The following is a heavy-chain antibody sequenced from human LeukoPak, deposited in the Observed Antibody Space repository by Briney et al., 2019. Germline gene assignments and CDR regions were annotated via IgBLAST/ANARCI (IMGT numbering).Heavy chain of an antibody. Sequence: SETLSLTCPVSGGSISSYYWSWIRQPPGKGLEWTGDISYSGSTSYNSSLKSRVTISVDTSKNQFSLKLTSVTAADTAVYYCARHSLHSNYATGGIDYWGQGTLVTVSS. V-gene: IGHV4-59*08. CDR2: ISYSGST. CDR3: ARHSLHSNYATGGIDY. J-gene: IGHJ4*02. CDR1: GGSISSYY. D-gene: IGHD4-11*01.